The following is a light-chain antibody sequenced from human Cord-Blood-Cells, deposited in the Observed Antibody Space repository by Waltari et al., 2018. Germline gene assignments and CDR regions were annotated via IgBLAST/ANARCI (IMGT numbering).Light chain of an antibody. V-gene: IGLV3-1*01. CDR1: KLGDKY. CDR2: QDS. J-gene: IGLJ2*01. Sequence: SYELTQPPSVSVSPGQTASITCSGDKLGDKYACWYQQKPGQSPVLVIYQDSKRPSGIPWRFSGPKSGNTATLTIRGTQAIDEADYYWQAWGSSTVVFGGGTKLTVL. CDR3: QAWGSSTVV.